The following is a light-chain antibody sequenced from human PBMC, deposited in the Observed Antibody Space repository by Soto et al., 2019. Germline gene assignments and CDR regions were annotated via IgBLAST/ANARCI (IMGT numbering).Light chain of an antibody. CDR1: ESVSSSY. J-gene: IGKJ3*01. Sequence: EIVLTQSPGTLSLSPGERATLSCRASESVSSSYLGWYQQKRGQAPRLLIYGASSRATGIPDRFSGSGSGTDFTLTISRLEPEDFAVYYCQQYGDSPIFTFGPGTRVD. CDR2: GAS. V-gene: IGKV3-20*01. CDR3: QQYGDSPIFT.